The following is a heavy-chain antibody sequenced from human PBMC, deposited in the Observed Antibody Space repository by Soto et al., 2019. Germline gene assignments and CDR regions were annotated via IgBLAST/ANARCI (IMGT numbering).Heavy chain of an antibody. V-gene: IGHV3-21*01. D-gene: IGHD2-2*01. CDR2: ISKSDYT. CDR3: AREDSIIIPAVSDF. CDR1: GFAFNNYG. J-gene: IGHJ4*02. Sequence: GGSQRLSCTVSGFAFNNYGINWVRQAPGKGLEWVSSISKSDYTYYSDSVKGRFTISRDNAKNSVSLQMNTLRVEDTAVYYCAREDSIIIPAVSDFWGQGTLVTVSS.